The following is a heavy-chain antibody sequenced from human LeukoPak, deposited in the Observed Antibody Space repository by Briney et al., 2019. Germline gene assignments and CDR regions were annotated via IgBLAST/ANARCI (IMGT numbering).Heavy chain of an antibody. CDR2: IKQDGNEK. CDR3: ARDMTPNFRRSALDDAFDV. J-gene: IGHJ3*01. D-gene: IGHD3-3*01. Sequence: GGSLRLSCAASGFTFSSYWMHWVRQAPGKGLEWVANIKQDGNEKYHVDSVEGRFTISRDNAKNSLYLQMNSLRAEDTAVYFCARDMTPNFRRSALDDAFDVWGHGTMVTVSS. CDR1: GFTFSSYW. V-gene: IGHV3-7*01.